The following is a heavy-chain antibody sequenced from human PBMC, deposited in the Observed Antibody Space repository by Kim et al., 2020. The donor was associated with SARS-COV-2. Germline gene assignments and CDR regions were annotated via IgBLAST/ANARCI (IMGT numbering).Heavy chain of an antibody. D-gene: IGHD2-21*01. Sequence: ASVKVSCKASGYTFTSYAMHWVRQAPGQRLEWMGWINAGNGNTKYSQKFQGRVTITRDTSASTAYMELSSLRSEDTAVYYCARAEVGGDGYNRVYYYGMDVWGQGTTVTVSS. V-gene: IGHV1-3*01. CDR3: ARAEVGGDGYNRVYYYGMDV. J-gene: IGHJ6*02. CDR2: INAGNGNT. CDR1: GYTFTSYA.